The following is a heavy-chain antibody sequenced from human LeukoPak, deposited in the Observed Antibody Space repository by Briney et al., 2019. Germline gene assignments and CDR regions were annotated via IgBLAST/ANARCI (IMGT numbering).Heavy chain of an antibody. CDR3: ARDLLHESFDY. V-gene: IGHV1-2*02. CDR1: GYTFTDYY. CDR2: INPNSGGT. J-gene: IGHJ4*02. Sequence: ASVKVSCKASGYTFTDYYIHWMRQAPGQGLEWMGWINPNSGGTDYVQRFQGRVTMTRDTSITTAYTEVSRLRSDDTALYYCARDLLHESFDYWGQGTLVTVSS.